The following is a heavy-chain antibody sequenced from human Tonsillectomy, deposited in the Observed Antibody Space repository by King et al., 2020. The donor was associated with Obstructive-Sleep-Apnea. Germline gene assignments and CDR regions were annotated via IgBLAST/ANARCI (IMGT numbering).Heavy chain of an antibody. D-gene: IGHD5-24*01. J-gene: IGHJ4*02. CDR1: GASISSVY. CDR3: ASMVEMATNYFDY. CDR2: IYYSGGT. V-gene: IGHV4-59*01. Sequence: VQLQESGPGLVKPSETLSLTCTVSGASISSVYLSWIRQPPGKGLEWIGYIYYSGGTSYNPALKGRVTMSVDTSKDRFSLKLSSVTAADTAVYYCASMVEMATNYFDYWGQGTLVTVSS.